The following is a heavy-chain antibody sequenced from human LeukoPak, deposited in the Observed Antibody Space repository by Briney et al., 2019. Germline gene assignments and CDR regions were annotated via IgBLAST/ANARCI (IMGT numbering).Heavy chain of an antibody. CDR1: GFTFSSYS. V-gene: IGHV3-21*01. J-gene: IGHJ3*02. Sequence: GGSLRLSCAASGFTFSSYSMNWVRQAPGKGLEWVSSISSSSSYIYYADSVKGRFTMSRDNAKNSLYLQMNSLRAEDTAVYYCARDNKLRYFDWLLGDAFDIWGQGTMVTVSS. CDR3: ARDNKLRYFDWLLGDAFDI. D-gene: IGHD3-9*01. CDR2: ISSSSSYI.